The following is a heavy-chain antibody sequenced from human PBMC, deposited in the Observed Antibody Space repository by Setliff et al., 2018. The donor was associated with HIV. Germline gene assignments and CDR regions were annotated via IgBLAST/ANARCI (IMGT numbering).Heavy chain of an antibody. D-gene: IGHD1-1*01. CDR2: IYYSGNI. V-gene: IGHV4-30-4*08. Sequence: PSETLSLTCAVSGGSITNADYYWSWIRQPPGKGLEWIGYIYYSGNIYYNPSLKSRVVISIDTSSNQFSLNLNSVTAADTAVYFCAREKHWNGPFDYWGQGKLVTVSS. J-gene: IGHJ4*02. CDR1: GGSITNADYY. CDR3: AREKHWNGPFDY.